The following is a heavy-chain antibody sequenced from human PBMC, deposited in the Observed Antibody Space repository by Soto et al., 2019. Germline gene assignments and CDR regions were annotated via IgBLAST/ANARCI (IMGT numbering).Heavy chain of an antibody. J-gene: IGHJ6*03. D-gene: IGHD6-19*01. CDR2: INPNSGGT. V-gene: IGHV1-2*04. Sequence: GASVKVSCKASGYTFTGYYMHWVRQAPGQGLEWMGWINPNSGGTNYAQKFQGWVTMTRDTSISTAYMELSRLRSDDTAVYYCARGTIAVANLPWYYYYMDVWGKGTTVTVSS. CDR3: ARGTIAVANLPWYYYYMDV. CDR1: GYTFTGYY.